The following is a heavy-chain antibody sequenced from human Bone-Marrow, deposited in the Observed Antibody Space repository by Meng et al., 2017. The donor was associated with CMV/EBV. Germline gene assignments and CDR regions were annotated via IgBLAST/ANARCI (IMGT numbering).Heavy chain of an antibody. J-gene: IGHJ4*02. V-gene: IGHV1-8*01. CDR3: ARDTVWSSGDLFDY. CDR2: MNPNSGNT. Sequence: ASVKVSCKASGYTFTSYDINWVRQATGQGLEWMGWMNPNSGNTGYAQKFQGRVTMTRDTSISTAYMELSSLRSEDTAVYYCARDTVWSSGDLFDYWGQGTLVTVSS. CDR1: GYTFTSYD. D-gene: IGHD6-19*01.